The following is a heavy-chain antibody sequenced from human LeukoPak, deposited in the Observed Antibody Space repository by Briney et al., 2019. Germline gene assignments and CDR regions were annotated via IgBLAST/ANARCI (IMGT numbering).Heavy chain of an antibody. CDR1: GYTFTGYY. CDR3: ARIANWGPRSFDY. CDR2: INPNSGGT. V-gene: IGHV1-2*02. Sequence: ASVEVSCKASGYTFTGYYMHWVRQAPGQGLEWMGWINPNSGGTNYAQKFQGRVTMTRDTSISTAYMELSRLRSDDTAVYYCARIANWGPRSFDYWGQGTLVTVSS. J-gene: IGHJ4*02. D-gene: IGHD7-27*01.